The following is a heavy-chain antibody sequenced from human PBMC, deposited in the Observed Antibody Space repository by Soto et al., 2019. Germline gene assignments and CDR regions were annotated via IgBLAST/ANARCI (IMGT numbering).Heavy chain of an antibody. Sequence: QITLKESGPTLVKPTQTLTLTCTFSGFSLSTSGVGVGWIRQPPGKALEWLALIYWDDDKRYSPSLKSRLTITKDTSKNQVVLTMTNMDPVDTATYYCAHIPSSCWYGYYSYYYGMDVMGQGTTVTVSS. CDR3: AHIPSSCWYGYYSYYYGMDV. CDR2: IYWDDDK. J-gene: IGHJ6*02. V-gene: IGHV2-5*02. D-gene: IGHD6-19*01. CDR1: GFSLSTSGVG.